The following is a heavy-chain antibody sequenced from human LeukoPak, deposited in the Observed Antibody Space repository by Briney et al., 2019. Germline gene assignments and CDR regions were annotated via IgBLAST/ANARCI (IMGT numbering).Heavy chain of an antibody. CDR2: ISGSGGST. J-gene: IGHJ4*02. CDR1: GFIFSSYG. D-gene: IGHD2-15*01. CDR3: AKDQYCSGGSCYKAMGY. Sequence: PGGSLRLSCAASGFIFSSYGMSWVRQAPGKGLEWVSAISGSGGSTYYADSVKGRFTIPRDNSKNTLYLQMNSLRAEDTAVYYCAKDQYCSGGSCYKAMGYWGQGTLVTVSS. V-gene: IGHV3-23*01.